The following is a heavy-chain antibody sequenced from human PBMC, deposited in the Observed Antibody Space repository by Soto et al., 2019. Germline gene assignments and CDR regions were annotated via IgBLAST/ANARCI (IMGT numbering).Heavy chain of an antibody. CDR1: GFTFDDYA. V-gene: IGHV3-9*01. CDR2: SSWNSGSI. CDR3: AKDMSVLRFLFSGSVLDY. D-gene: IGHD3-3*01. J-gene: IGHJ4*02. Sequence: GGSLGLSCAAYGFTFDDYAMQWVRQAPGKGLEWVSGSSWNSGSIGYADSVKGRFTISRDNAKNSLYLQMNSLRAEDTALYYCAKDMSVLRFLFSGSVLDYWGQGTLVTVSS.